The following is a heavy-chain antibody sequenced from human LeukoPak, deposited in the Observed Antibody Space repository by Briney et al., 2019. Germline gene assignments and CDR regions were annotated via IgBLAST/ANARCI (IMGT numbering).Heavy chain of an antibody. CDR3: AKDQGWNYFDY. J-gene: IGHJ4*02. D-gene: IGHD2-15*01. CDR2: ISSSGGGT. CDR1: GFTFSSYV. V-gene: IGHV3-23*01. Sequence: PGGSLRLSCAASGFTFSSYVMSWARQGPGKGLEWVSTISSSGGGTYYADSVKGRFTISRDNSKNTLYLQMNSLRAEDTAVYYCAKDQGWNYFDYWGQGTLVTVSS.